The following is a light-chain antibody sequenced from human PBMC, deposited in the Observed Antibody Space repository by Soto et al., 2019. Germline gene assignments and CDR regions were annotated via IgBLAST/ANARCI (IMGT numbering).Light chain of an antibody. Sequence: DIQMTQSPSSLSASVGDRVTITCRASQGISNYLAWYQQKPGKVPKLLLYAASTLQSGVPCRFSGSGSGTEFTLTISSQQPEDVATYYCQKYNSVPRTFGQGTKVEI. CDR2: AAS. CDR1: QGISNY. V-gene: IGKV1-27*01. J-gene: IGKJ1*01. CDR3: QKYNSVPRT.